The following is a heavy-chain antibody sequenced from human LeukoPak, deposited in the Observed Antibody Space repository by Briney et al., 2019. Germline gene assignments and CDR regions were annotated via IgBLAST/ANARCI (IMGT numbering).Heavy chain of an antibody. D-gene: IGHD3-9*01. J-gene: IGHJ5*02. CDR1: GASISDGNYY. CDR2: IYSSGST. CDR3: ARGYDILTGYPGDWFDP. Sequence: SETLSLTCTVSGASISDGNYYWSWIRQPAGKGLEWIGRIYSSGSTNYNPSLKSRVTISLDTSKNQFSLKLSSVTAADTAVYYCARGYDILTGYPGDWFDPWGQGTLVTVSS. V-gene: IGHV4-61*02.